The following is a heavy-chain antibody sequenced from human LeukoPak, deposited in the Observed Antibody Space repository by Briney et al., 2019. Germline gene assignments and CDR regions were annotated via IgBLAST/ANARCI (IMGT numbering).Heavy chain of an antibody. V-gene: IGHV4-38-2*02. CDR1: GYSISSGYY. CDR2: IYRSGST. CDR3: ARGPEPTGTWFDY. Sequence: SETLSLTCTVSGYSISSGYYWGWIRQPPGKGLEWIGNIYRSGSTYYNPSLKSRVSISVDTSKNQFSLKLSSVTAADTAVYYCARGPEPTGTWFDYWGQGTLVLVSS. D-gene: IGHD3-9*01. J-gene: IGHJ5*01.